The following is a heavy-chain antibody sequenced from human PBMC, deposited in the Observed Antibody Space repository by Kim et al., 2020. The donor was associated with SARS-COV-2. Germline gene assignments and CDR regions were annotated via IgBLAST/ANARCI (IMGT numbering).Heavy chain of an antibody. CDR3: ARLEYSSGWYDY. CDR2: IYYSGSN. V-gene: IGHV4-39*07. J-gene: IGHJ4*02. D-gene: IGHD6-19*01. CDR1: GGSISSSSYY. Sequence: SETLSLTCTVSGGSISSSSYYWGWIRQPPGKGLEWIGSIYYSGSNYYNPSLKSRVTISVDTYKNQFSLKLSSVTAADTAVYYCARLEYSSGWYDYWGQGTLVTVSS.